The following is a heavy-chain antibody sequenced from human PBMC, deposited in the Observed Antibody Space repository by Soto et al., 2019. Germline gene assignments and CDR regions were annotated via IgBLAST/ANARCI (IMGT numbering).Heavy chain of an antibody. CDR1: GYTFTAYY. CDR2: INPSSGFT. J-gene: IGHJ5*02. D-gene: IGHD6-13*01. CDR3: ARDLHSSSWYRGWFDP. V-gene: IGHV1-2*02. Sequence: GASVKVSCKASGYTFTAYYMHWVRQAPGQGLEWMGWINPSSGFTNYAQNFHGRVTMTRDTSITTAYMELISLRSDDTAVYYCARDLHSSSWYRGWFDPWGQGTLVTVSS.